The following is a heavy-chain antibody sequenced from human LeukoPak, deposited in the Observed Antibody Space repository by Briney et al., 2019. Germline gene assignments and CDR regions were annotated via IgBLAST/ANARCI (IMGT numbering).Heavy chain of an antibody. Sequence: SETLSLTCAVYGGSFSGYYWSWIRQPPGKGLEWIGEINHSGSTNYNPSLKSRVTISVDTSKNQFSLKLSSVTAADTAVYYCARWDGSSGYYYFDYWGQGTLVTVSS. CDR3: ARWDGSSGYYYFDY. CDR2: INHSGST. CDR1: GGSFSGYY. D-gene: IGHD3-22*01. V-gene: IGHV4-34*01. J-gene: IGHJ4*02.